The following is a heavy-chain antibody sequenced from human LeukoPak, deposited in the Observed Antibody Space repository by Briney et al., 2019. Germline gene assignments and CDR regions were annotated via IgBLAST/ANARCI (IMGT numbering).Heavy chain of an antibody. CDR3: ARGRVGATLL. J-gene: IGHJ4*02. V-gene: IGHV3-66*01. CDR2: IYSGGAT. Sequence: QAGGSLRLSCAGSGFTVSSNYMSWVRQAPGKGLEWVSVIYSGGATYYADSVKGRFTISRDNSKNSLYLQMNSLRAEDTAVYYCARGRVGATLLWGQGTLVTVSS. CDR1: GFTVSSNY. D-gene: IGHD1-26*01.